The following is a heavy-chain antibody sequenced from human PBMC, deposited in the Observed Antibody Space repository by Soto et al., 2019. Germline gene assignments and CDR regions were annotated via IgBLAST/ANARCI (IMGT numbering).Heavy chain of an antibody. CDR1: GFTFSSYA. Sequence: GGSLRLSCAASGFTFSSYAMHWVRQAPGKGLEWVAVISYDGSNKYYADSVKGRFTISRDNSKNTLYLQMNSLRAEDTAVYYCARDLSPSSLDTAMVTNYYYYGMDVWGQGTTVTVSS. CDR2: ISYDGSNK. J-gene: IGHJ6*02. D-gene: IGHD5-18*01. CDR3: ARDLSPSSLDTAMVTNYYYYGMDV. V-gene: IGHV3-30-3*01.